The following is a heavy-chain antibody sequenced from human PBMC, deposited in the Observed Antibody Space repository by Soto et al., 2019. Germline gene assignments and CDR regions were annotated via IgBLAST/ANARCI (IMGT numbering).Heavy chain of an antibody. CDR1: GGSMSEYF. J-gene: IGHJ4*02. V-gene: IGHV4-59*01. CDR2: IYYLGST. D-gene: IGHD3-10*01. CDR3: ARDGYDGSGSPYPAY. Sequence: ETLSLTCSVSGGSMSEYFWSWIRQSPGKGLEWIGYIYYLGSTDYNPSLKSRVTISVDTSKRQFSLRLTSVTAADTAVYYCARDGYDGSGSPYPAYWGPGTQVTVSS.